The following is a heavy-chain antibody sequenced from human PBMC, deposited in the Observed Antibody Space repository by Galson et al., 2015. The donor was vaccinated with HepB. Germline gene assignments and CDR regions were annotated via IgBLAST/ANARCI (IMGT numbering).Heavy chain of an antibody. D-gene: IGHD2-2*01. CDR2: ITTSSSYI. CDR3: AKAGCSGAGCYLRYSWIDS. CDR1: GLTFSAYD. V-gene: IGHV3-21*06. Sequence: SLRLSCAASGLTFSAYDMYWVRQAPGKGLEWVSSITTSSSYIYYADSMRGRFTISRDNAKNSLFLQMDSLRAEDTAVYYCAKAGCSGAGCYLRYSWIDSWGQGTLVTVSS. J-gene: IGHJ5*01.